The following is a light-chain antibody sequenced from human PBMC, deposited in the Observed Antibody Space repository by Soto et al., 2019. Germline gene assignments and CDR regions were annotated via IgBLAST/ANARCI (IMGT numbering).Light chain of an antibody. J-gene: IGLJ1*01. CDR1: SSDIGGYNY. Sequence: QSVLTQPASVSGSPGQSITISCIGTSSDIGGYNYVSWYQQHPGNAPKLMVFDVSDRPSGVSNRFSGSKSGNTASLTISGLQAEDEADYYCSSYITSSFYVFGTGTNVTVL. CDR2: DVS. CDR3: SSYITSSFYV. V-gene: IGLV2-14*03.